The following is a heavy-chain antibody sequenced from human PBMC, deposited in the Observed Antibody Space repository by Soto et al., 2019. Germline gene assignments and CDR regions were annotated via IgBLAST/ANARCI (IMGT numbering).Heavy chain of an antibody. CDR2: ISYDGSNK. D-gene: IGHD6-25*01. V-gene: IGHV3-30*18. J-gene: IGHJ4*02. Sequence: GGSLRLSCAASGFTFSSYGMHWVRQAPGKGLEWVAVISYDGSNKYYADSVKGRFTISRDNSKNTLYLQMNSLRAEDTAVYYCAKGLGAATGCPSYCGQGTLVTVSS. CDR3: AKGLGAATGCPSY. CDR1: GFTFSSYG.